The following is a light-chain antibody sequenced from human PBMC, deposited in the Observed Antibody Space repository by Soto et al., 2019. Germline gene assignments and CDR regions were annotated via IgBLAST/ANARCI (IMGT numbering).Light chain of an antibody. V-gene: IGLV2-14*01. CDR3: SSYTSTSTYV. J-gene: IGLJ1*01. CDR2: DVT. CDR1: SSDVGGYNY. Sequence: QSVLTQPASVSGSPGQSITISCTGTSSDVGGYNYVSWYQQHPGKAPKLMIYDVTYRPSGVSNRFSGSKSGTTAPLTLSGLQAEDEADYYPSSYTSTSTYVFGTGTKVTVL.